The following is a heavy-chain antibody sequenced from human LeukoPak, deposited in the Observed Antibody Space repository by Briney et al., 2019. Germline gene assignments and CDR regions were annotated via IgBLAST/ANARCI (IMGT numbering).Heavy chain of an antibody. V-gene: IGHV4-34*01. D-gene: IGHD5-18*01. CDR1: GGSFSGYY. Sequence: PSETLSLTCAVYGGSFSGYYWSWIRQPPGKGLEWIGEINHSRSTNYNPSLKSRVTISVDTSKNQFSLKLSSVTAADTAVYYCARGIQLRIDYWGQGTLVTVSS. CDR2: INHSRST. CDR3: ARGIQLRIDY. J-gene: IGHJ4*02.